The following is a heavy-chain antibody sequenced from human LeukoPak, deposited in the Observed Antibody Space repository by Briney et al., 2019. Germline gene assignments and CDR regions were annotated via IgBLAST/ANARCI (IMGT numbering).Heavy chain of an antibody. J-gene: IGHJ4*02. CDR3: AGGGRNFDWLLSGYYFDY. CDR2: IYYSGST. CDR1: GGSISSYY. Sequence: PSETLSLTCTVSGGSISSYYWSWIRQPPGKGLEWIGYIYYSGSTNYNPSLKSRVTISVDTSKNQFSLKLSSVTAADPAVYYWAGGGRNFDWLLSGYYFDYWGQGTLVTVSS. V-gene: IGHV4-59*01. D-gene: IGHD3-9*01.